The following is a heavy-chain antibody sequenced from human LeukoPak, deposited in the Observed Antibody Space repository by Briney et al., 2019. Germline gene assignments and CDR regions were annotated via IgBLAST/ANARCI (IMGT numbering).Heavy chain of an antibody. J-gene: IGHJ4*02. V-gene: IGHV3-7*01. Sequence: GGSLRLSCAVSGFPLCYWMTWDRQAPGKGLEWVANIKHDGSEKNYVDSVKGRLTISRDNAKNSLYLQMNSLRAEDTAVYYCARNRRCCGEDYWGQGTQVTVSS. CDR2: IKHDGSEK. CDR1: GFPLCYW. D-gene: IGHD2-21*01. CDR3: ARNRRCCGEDY.